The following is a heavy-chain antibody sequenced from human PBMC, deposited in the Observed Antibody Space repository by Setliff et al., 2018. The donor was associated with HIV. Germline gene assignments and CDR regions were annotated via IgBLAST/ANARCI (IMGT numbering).Heavy chain of an antibody. D-gene: IGHD3-16*02. Sequence: KPSETLSLTCTVSGGSINRSYWSWIRQSPGKGLEWLGNVYHTGNSHYNPSLKSRVTMSVDTSTSQFSLRLTSMTAADTAVYYCARAYYDHLWASYRFDYWGQGTLVTVSS. CDR2: VYHTGNS. CDR1: GGSINRSY. CDR3: ARAYYDHLWASYRFDY. J-gene: IGHJ4*02. V-gene: IGHV4-59*01.